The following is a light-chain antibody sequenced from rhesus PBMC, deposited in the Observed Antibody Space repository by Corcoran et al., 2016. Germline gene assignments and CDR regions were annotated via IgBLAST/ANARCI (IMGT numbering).Light chain of an antibody. V-gene: IGKV1-74*01. CDR1: ENVNNY. Sequence: DIQMTQSPSSLSASVGDRVTITCRTSENVNNYLNWYQQKPGKAPKLLIYKASTLQSGVPSRFSGSGSGTDYTFPISSLQSEDVATYYCQHNDGTPLTFGGGTKVEIK. CDR2: KAS. CDR3: QHNDGTPLT. J-gene: IGKJ4*01.